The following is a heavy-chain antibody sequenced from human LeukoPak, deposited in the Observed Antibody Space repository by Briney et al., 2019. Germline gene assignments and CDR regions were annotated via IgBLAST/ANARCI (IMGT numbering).Heavy chain of an antibody. Sequence: ASVKVSCKASGYTFTGYYMHWVRQAPGQGLEWMGWINPNSGGTNYAQKFQGRVTMTRDTSISTAYMELSSLRSEDTAVYYCARDTGPLVYYYDSSGPSDYWGQGTLVTVSS. CDR3: ARDTGPLVYYYDSSGPSDY. D-gene: IGHD3-22*01. CDR1: GYTFTGYY. V-gene: IGHV1-2*02. CDR2: INPNSGGT. J-gene: IGHJ4*02.